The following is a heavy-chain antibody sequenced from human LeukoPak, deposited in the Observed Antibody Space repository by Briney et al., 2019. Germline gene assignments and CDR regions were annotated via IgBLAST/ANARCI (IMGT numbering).Heavy chain of an antibody. Sequence: SETLSLTCAVYGGAFSGYYWSWIRQPPGKGLEWIGEINHSGSTNYNPSLKSRVTISVDTSKNQFSLKLSSVTAADTAVYYYARGLAQSGDCSGGSCYSGAYYFDYWGQGTLVTVSS. CDR1: GGAFSGYY. CDR3: ARGLAQSGDCSGGSCYSGAYYFDY. J-gene: IGHJ4*02. V-gene: IGHV4-34*01. D-gene: IGHD2-15*01. CDR2: INHSGST.